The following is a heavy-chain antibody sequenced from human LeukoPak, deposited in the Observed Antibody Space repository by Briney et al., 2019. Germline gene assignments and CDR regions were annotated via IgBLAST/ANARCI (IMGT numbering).Heavy chain of an antibody. J-gene: IGHJ2*01. CDR2: IYYSGST. D-gene: IGHD3-22*01. CDR3: ARRLGNWYFDH. Sequence: PSETLSLTCTVSGGSISNYYWSWIRQPPGKGLEWVGSIYYSGSTYNNPSLKSRVTMSVDTSKNQFSLNLSSMTAADTAVYYCARRLGNWYFDHWGRGTLVTVSS. CDR1: GGSISNYY. V-gene: IGHV4-39*01.